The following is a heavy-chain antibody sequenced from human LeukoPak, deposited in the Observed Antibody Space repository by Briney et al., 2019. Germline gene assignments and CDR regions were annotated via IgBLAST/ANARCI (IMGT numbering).Heavy chain of an antibody. CDR3: ARLSDSISCFGFDI. Sequence: QTGGSLRLSCEASGFTFSSYWMSWVRQAPGKGLEWVANIKQDESEKYYVDSVKGRFTISRDNAKNSLYLQMNSLRAEDTAVYYCARLSDSISCFGFDIWGQGTTVTVSS. V-gene: IGHV3-7*01. D-gene: IGHD2-2*01. CDR2: IKQDESEK. CDR1: GFTFSSYW. J-gene: IGHJ3*02.